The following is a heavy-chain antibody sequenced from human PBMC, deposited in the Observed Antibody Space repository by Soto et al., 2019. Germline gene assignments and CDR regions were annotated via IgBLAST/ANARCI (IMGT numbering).Heavy chain of an antibody. J-gene: IGHJ6*02. CDR1: GFTFSSYS. Sequence: EVQLVESGGGLVQPGGSLRLSCAASGFTFSSYSMNWVRQAPGKGLEWVSYISSSSSTIYYADSVKGRFTISRDNAKNSLYLQMNSLRAEDTAVYYCAREGYYYYDGMDVWGQGTTVTVSS. V-gene: IGHV3-48*01. CDR2: ISSSSSTI. CDR3: AREGYYYYDGMDV.